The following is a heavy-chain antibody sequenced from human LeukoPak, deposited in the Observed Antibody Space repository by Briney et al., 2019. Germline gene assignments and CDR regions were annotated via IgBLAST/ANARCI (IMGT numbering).Heavy chain of an antibody. V-gene: IGHV4-34*01. J-gene: IGHJ1*01. Sequence: SETLSLTCAVYGGSFSGYYRSWIRQPPGKGLEWIGEINHSGSTNYNPSLKSRVTISVDTSKNQFSLKLSSVTAADTAVYYCAGTSLSYYYDSSGPYFQHWGQGTLVTVSS. D-gene: IGHD3-22*01. CDR2: INHSGST. CDR3: AGTSLSYYYDSSGPYFQH. CDR1: GGSFSGYY.